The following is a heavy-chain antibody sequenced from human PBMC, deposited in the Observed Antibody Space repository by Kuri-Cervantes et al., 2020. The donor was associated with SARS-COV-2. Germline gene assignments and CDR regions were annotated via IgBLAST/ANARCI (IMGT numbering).Heavy chain of an antibody. CDR1: GGSFSGYY. J-gene: IGHJ6*03. Sequence: ESLKISCAVYGGSFSGYYWSWIRQPPGKGLEWIGYIYYSGSTNYNPSLKSRVTISVDTSKNQFSLKLSSVTAADTAVYYCARWGYSSSSSGLGYYYYYMDVWGKGTTVTVSS. V-gene: IGHV4-59*01. D-gene: IGHD6-6*01. CDR2: IYYSGST. CDR3: ARWGYSSSSSGLGYYYYYMDV.